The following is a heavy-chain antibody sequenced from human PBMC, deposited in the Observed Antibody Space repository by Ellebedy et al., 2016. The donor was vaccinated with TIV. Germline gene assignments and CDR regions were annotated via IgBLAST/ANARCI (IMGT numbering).Heavy chain of an antibody. CDR2: IYYDGST. CDR1: GDSISPYY. V-gene: IGHV4-59*08. CDR3: ARHSMTVPAAPYYYGMDV. Sequence: MPSETLSLTCTVSGDSISPYYWSWIRQPPGKGLEWIAYIYYDGSTKYNPSLKSRGTISVDTSKNQFSLKLSSVTAADTGVYYCARHSMTVPAAPYYYGMDVWGQGTTVTVSS. J-gene: IGHJ6*02. D-gene: IGHD2-2*01.